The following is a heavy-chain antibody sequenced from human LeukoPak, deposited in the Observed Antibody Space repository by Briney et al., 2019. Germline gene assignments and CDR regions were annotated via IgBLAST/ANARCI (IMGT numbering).Heavy chain of an antibody. CDR2: IGGSSGST. CDR3: AKAETVDSNVDRCMDV. V-gene: IGHV3-23*01. J-gene: IGHJ6*02. CDR1: GFTFSSYA. Sequence: GGSLRLSCVASGFTFSSYAMTWVRQAPGKGLDWVSVIGGSSGSTFYADSVKGRFTISRDNYKNTLYLQTNSLRVEDTAVYYCAKAETVDSNVDRCMDVWGQGNTVTVSS. D-gene: IGHD3-22*01.